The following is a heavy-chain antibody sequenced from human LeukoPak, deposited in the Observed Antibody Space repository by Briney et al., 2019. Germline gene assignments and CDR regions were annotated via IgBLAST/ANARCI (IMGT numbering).Heavy chain of an antibody. Sequence: SLRLSCAASGFTFSSYGMSWVRQAPGKGLEWVLGISWNSGSIGYADSVKGRFTISRDNAKNSLYLQMNSLRAEDTALYYCAKASYDTSGYYLRLDFDYWGQGTLVTVSS. CDR1: GFTFSSYG. V-gene: IGHV3-9*01. D-gene: IGHD3-22*01. CDR2: ISWNSGSI. J-gene: IGHJ4*02. CDR3: AKASYDTSGYYLRLDFDY.